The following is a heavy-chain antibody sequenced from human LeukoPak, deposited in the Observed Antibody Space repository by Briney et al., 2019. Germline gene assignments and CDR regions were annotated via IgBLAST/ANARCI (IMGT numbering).Heavy chain of an antibody. CDR3: ARGGTDRYYYGVDV. J-gene: IGHJ6*02. CDR1: GFTFSTYR. CDR2: ISSSGNYI. Sequence: GGSLRLSCAASGFTFSTYRMNWVRQAPGKGLEWVSCISSSGNYIYDADSVKGRFTISRDNAKNLLYLQMNSLRAEDTAVYYCARGGTDRYYYGVDVWGQGTTVTVSS. V-gene: IGHV3-21*01. D-gene: IGHD1-1*01.